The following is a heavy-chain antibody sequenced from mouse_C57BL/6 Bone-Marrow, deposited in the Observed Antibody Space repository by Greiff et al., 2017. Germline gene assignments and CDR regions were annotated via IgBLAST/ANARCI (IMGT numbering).Heavy chain of an antibody. V-gene: IGHV14-1*01. CDR2: VDPEDGDT. CDR3: TAPFSDGYTREYFDV. Sequence: VQLKESGAELVRPGASVKLSCTASGFNINDYYMHWVRLRPEPGLEWIGMVDPEDGDTEYATQFQDKETMTADTSSKTASLQLSRLTSEDAAVYYCTAPFSDGYTREYFDVWGTGTTVTVSS. D-gene: IGHD2-3*01. CDR1: GFNINDYY. J-gene: IGHJ1*03.